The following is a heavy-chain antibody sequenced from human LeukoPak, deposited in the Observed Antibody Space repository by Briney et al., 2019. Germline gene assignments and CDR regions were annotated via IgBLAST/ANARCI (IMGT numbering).Heavy chain of an antibody. CDR3: ARVPILTGSYYFDY. J-gene: IGHJ4*02. D-gene: IGHD3-9*01. CDR2: INANGDNT. V-gene: IGHV3-64*01. Sequence: GGSLRLSCAASGFTFSSYAFHWVRQAPGRGLEYVSAINANGDNTYYANSVKGRFTISRDNSKNTLFLQMGSLRTEDMAVYYCARVPILTGSYYFDYWGQGILVTVSS. CDR1: GFTFSSYA.